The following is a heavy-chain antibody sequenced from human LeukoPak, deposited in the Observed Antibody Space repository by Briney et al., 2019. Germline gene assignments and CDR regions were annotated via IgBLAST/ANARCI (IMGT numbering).Heavy chain of an antibody. CDR1: AFTFSNAW. J-gene: IGHJ4*02. D-gene: IGHD5-12*01. V-gene: IGHV3-15*01. CDR3: TSIHSGYDLSFDY. CDR2: IKSKSDGGTT. Sequence: GGSLRLSCAASAFTFSNAWMSWVRQAPGKGLEWVGRIKSKSDGGTTDYAAPVKGRFTISRDDSKNTLYLQMNSLKTEDTAVYYCTSIHSGYDLSFDYWGQGTLVTVSS.